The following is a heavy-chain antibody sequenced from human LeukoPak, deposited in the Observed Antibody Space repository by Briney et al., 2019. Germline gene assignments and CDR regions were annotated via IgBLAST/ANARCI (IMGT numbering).Heavy chain of an antibody. CDR2: ISGSGGST. Sequence: TGGSLRLSCAASGFTFSSYAMSWVRQAPGKGLEWVSAISGSGGSTYYADSVKGRFTICRDNSKNTLYLQMNSLRAEDTAVYYCAKDRSITMVRGANWFDPWGQGTLVTVSS. D-gene: IGHD3-10*01. CDR1: GFTFSSYA. J-gene: IGHJ5*02. CDR3: AKDRSITMVRGANWFDP. V-gene: IGHV3-23*01.